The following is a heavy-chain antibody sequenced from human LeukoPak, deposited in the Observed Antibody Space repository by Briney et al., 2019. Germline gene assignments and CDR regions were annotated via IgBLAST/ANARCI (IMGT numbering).Heavy chain of an antibody. J-gene: IGHJ4*02. CDR2: ISGRGDST. Sequence: GGSLRLSCAASGFTFSSYAMSWVRQAPGKGLEWVSGISGRGDSTYYADSVKGRFTISRDNSNNTLYLQMSSLRAEDTAVYYCARRNYYDTTGHFDYWGQGTLVTVSS. CDR3: ARRNYYDTTGHFDY. CDR1: GFTFSSYA. V-gene: IGHV3-23*01. D-gene: IGHD3-22*01.